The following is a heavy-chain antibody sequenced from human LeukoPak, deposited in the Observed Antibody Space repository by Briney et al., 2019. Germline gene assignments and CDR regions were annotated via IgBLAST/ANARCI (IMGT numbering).Heavy chain of an antibody. CDR2: ISSSSSYT. D-gene: IGHD7-27*01. CDR3: ARDLFTGDRGYYFDY. Sequence: PGGSLRLSCAASGFTFSDYYMSWIRQAPGKGLEWVSYISSSSSYTNYADSVKGRFTISRDNAKNSLYLQMNSLRAEDTAVYYCARDLFTGDRGYYFDYWGQGTLVTVSS. J-gene: IGHJ4*02. V-gene: IGHV3-11*06. CDR1: GFTFSDYY.